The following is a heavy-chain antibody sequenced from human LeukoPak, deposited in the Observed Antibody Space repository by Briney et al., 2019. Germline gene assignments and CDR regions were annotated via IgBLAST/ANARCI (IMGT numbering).Heavy chain of an antibody. CDR1: AFTFSSYA. CDR3: AKGTGINHYHWIDP. V-gene: IGHV3-23*01. Sequence: GGSLRLSCAASAFTFSSYAMNWVRQAPGKGLEWVAGISGGGGSTYYADSVKGRFTISRDNSTNTLYLPIASLRAQDTALYYCAKGTGINHYHWIDPWGQGTLVSVSS. J-gene: IGHJ5*02. D-gene: IGHD1-14*01. CDR2: ISGGGGST.